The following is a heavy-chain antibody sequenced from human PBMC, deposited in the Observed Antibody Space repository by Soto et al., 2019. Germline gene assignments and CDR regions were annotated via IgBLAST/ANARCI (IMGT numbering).Heavy chain of an antibody. J-gene: IGHJ6*02. V-gene: IGHV3-23*04. CDR1: GFSFRNYA. D-gene: IGHD3-3*01. Sequence: DEQLVESGGGSLQPGGSLRLSCAASGFSFRNYAMTWVRQSPGKGLEWVSLISSGGGTINYADSVKGRFSISRDNSQNMLYLQMNGLRGEDTALYYCAKLKGGLGRFYGMDAWGQGTMVIVSS. CDR3: AKLKGGLGRFYGMDA. CDR2: ISSGGGTI.